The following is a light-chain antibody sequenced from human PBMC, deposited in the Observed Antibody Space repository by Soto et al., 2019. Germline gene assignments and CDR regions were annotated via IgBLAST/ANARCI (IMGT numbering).Light chain of an antibody. CDR3: QQYNSYSTFGPAT. V-gene: IGKV1-5*03. CDR1: QSISTW. Sequence: DIQMTQSPSTLSASVGDRVTITCRASQSISTWLAWYQQKPGKAPKLLIYSASDLESGVPSRFSGSGFGTEFTINITSLQPDDFATYYCQQYNSYSTFGPATFGQGTKVEIK. CDR2: SAS. J-gene: IGKJ1*01.